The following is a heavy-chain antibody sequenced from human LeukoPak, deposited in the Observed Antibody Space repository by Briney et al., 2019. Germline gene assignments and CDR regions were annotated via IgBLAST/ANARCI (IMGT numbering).Heavy chain of an antibody. Sequence: ASVKVSCKVSGYTLTELFMHWVRQAPGKGLEWMGGFDPEDGETIYAQKFQGRVTMTRDTSTSTVYMELSSLRSEDTAVYYCARVRSSSWGGEHDYWGQGTLVTVSS. CDR1: GYTLTELF. CDR2: FDPEDGET. CDR3: ARVRSSSWGGEHDY. J-gene: IGHJ4*02. D-gene: IGHD6-13*01. V-gene: IGHV1-24*01.